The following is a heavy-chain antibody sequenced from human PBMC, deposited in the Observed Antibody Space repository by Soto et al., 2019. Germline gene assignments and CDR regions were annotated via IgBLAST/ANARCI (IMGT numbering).Heavy chain of an antibody. V-gene: IGHV1-18*01. D-gene: IGHD3-9*01. CDR1: GYTFTSYD. Sequence: ASVKVSCKASGYTFTSYDITWVRQAPGQGIEWMGRISAYNGNTNYAQKLQGRVTMTTDTSTTSAYMELRSLRPDDTAVYYCARDTFYDLLTGYYTNDAIHIWGQGTMVTVSS. CDR2: ISAYNGNT. J-gene: IGHJ3*02. CDR3: ARDTFYDLLTGYYTNDAIHI.